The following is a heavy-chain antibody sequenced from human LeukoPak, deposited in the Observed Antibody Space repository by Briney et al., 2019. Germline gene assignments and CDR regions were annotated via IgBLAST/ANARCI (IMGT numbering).Heavy chain of an antibody. CDR3: ARLNEVAAAGNNWFDP. CDR1: GYTFTGYY. Sequence: GASVKVSCKASGYTFTGYYMHWVRQAPGQGLEWMGWINPNSGGTNYAQKFQGRVTMTRDTSISTAYMELSRLRSDDTAVYYCARLNEVAAAGNNWFDPWGQGTLVTVSS. D-gene: IGHD6-13*01. V-gene: IGHV1-2*02. J-gene: IGHJ5*02. CDR2: INPNSGGT.